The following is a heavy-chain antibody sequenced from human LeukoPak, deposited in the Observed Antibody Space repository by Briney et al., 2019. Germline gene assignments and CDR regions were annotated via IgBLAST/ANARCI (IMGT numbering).Heavy chain of an antibody. CDR3: ARQGQWLVRGPGGRFDP. J-gene: IGHJ5*02. CDR2: IYYSGST. Sequence: SETLSLTCTVSGGSNSSYYWSWIRQPPGKGREWIGYIYYSGSTNYNPSLKSRVTISVDTSKNQFSLKLSSVTAADTAVYYCARQGQWLVRGPGGRFDPWGQGTLVTVSS. CDR1: GGSNSSYY. D-gene: IGHD6-19*01. V-gene: IGHV4-59*08.